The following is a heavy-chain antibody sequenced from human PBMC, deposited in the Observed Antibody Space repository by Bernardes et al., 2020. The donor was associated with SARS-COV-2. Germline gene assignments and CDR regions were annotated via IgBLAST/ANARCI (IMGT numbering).Heavy chain of an antibody. D-gene: IGHD4-17*01. V-gene: IGHV4-34*01. J-gene: IGHJ4*02. CDR1: GGSFSGYY. Sequence: SETLSLTCVVYGGSFSGYYWIWIRQPPGKGLEWIGSIYYSGSTYYNPSLKSRVTISVDTSKNQFSLKLSSVTAADTAVYYCDSSRDGDSAYFDYWGQGTLVTVSS. CDR2: IYYSGST. CDR3: DSSRDGDSAYFDY.